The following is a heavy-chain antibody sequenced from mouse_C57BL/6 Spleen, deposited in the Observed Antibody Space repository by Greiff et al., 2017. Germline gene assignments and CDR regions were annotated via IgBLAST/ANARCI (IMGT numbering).Heavy chain of an antibody. Sequence: QVQLQQPGAELVKPGASVKMSCKASGYTFTSYWITWVKQRPGQGLEWIGDIYPGSGSTNYNEKFKSKDTLTVDTSSSTAYMQLSSLTSEDAAVYYCARAVMYYGSRPDDCWGRGTALAVS. J-gene: IGHJ2*01. CDR2: IYPGSGST. CDR3: ARAVMYYGSRPDDC. V-gene: IGHV1-55*01. CDR1: GYTFTSYW. D-gene: IGHD1-1*01.